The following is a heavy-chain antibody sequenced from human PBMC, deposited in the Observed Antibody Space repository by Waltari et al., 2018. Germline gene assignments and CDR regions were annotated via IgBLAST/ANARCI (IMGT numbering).Heavy chain of an antibody. CDR1: GGSISSGGYY. J-gene: IGHJ4*02. D-gene: IGHD3-10*01. CDR2: IYYSGST. Sequence: QVQLQESGPGLVKPSQTLSLTCPVSGGSISSGGYYWRWIRQHPGKGLEWIGYIYYSGSTYYNPSLKSRVTISVDTSKNQFSLKLSSVTAADTAVYYCARVVNRGGSGFDYWGQGTLVTVSS. V-gene: IGHV4-31*03. CDR3: ARVVNRGGSGFDY.